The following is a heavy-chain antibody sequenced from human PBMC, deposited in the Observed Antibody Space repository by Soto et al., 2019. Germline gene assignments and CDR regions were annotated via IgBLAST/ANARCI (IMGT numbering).Heavy chain of an antibody. D-gene: IGHD2-15*01. CDR2: IYWDDDK. CDR1: GFSLSTSGVG. Sequence: QITLKESGPTLVKPTQTLTLTCTFSGFSLSTSGVGVGWIRQPPGKALEWLALIYWDDDKRYSPSLKSRLTITKDTSKNHVVLTMTHMDPVDTATYYCAPALFHCSGGSCYSSAFDIWGQGIMVTVSS. J-gene: IGHJ3*02. CDR3: APALFHCSGGSCYSSAFDI. V-gene: IGHV2-5*02.